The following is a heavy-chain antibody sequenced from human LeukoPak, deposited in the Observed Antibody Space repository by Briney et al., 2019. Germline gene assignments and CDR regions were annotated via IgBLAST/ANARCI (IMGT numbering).Heavy chain of an antibody. Sequence: PSETLSLTCTVSGGSISSYYWSWIRQPPGKGLEWVSAISGSGGSTYYADSVKGRFTISRDNSKNTLYLQMNSLRAEDTAVYYCAKETSGHNWFDPWGQGTLVTVSS. CDR1: GGSISSYY. V-gene: IGHV3-23*01. CDR3: AKETSGHNWFDP. CDR2: ISGSGGST. D-gene: IGHD6-25*01. J-gene: IGHJ5*02.